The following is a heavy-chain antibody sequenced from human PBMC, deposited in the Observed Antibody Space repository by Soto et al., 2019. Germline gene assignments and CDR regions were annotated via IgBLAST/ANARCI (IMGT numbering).Heavy chain of an antibody. V-gene: IGHV5-10-1*01. CDR1: GYSFTNYW. CDR2: IDPSDSYN. CDR3: VRGRSRVMISLGGVKSKGPGDP. J-gene: IGHJ5*02. D-gene: IGHD3-16*01. Sequence: PGESLKISCKGSGYSFTNYWISWVRQMPGNGVAWMGRIDPSDSYNNYSPSFQGQVTMSVDKSINTAYLQWSSLKASDTAMYFCVRGRSRVMISLGGVKSKGPGDPWGHGTLVTVSS.